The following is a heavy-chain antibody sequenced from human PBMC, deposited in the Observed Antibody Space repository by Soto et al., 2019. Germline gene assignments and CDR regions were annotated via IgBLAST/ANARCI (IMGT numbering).Heavy chain of an antibody. D-gene: IGHD2-15*01. V-gene: IGHV4-4*02. J-gene: IGHJ5*02. CDR1: GGSISSSNW. CDR2: ISHSGTT. Sequence: QVQLQESGPGLVKPSGTLSLTCAVSGGSISSSNWWSWVRQPPGKGLEWIGEISHSGTTNYNPSLKSRVTISVDKSKNQFSLNLSSVTAADTAVYFCARKVVGAIWFDPWGQGTLVTVSS. CDR3: ARKVVGAIWFDP.